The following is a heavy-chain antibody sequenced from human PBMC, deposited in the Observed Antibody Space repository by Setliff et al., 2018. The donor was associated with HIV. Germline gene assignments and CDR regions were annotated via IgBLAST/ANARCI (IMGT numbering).Heavy chain of an antibody. CDR3: ARGDYYDSSGYEGFDS. V-gene: IGHV4-34*01. J-gene: IGHJ4*02. CDR1: GGSFSGYY. D-gene: IGHD3-22*01. CDR2: ISHRGSA. Sequence: PSETLSLTCSVYGGSFSGYYWSWIRQPPGKGLEWIGEISHRGSANYNPSLKSRVTILVDTSKNQFSVKLSPVTAADTAVYYCARGDYYDSSGYEGFDSWGQGILVTVSS.